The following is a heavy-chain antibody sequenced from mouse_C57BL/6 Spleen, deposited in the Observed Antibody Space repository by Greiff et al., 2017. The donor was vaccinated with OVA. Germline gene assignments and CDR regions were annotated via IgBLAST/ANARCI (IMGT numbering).Heavy chain of an antibody. V-gene: IGHV3-6*01. J-gene: IGHJ1*03. CDR3: ARDAWHFDV. CDR1: GYSITSGYY. Sequence: DVKLQESGPGLVKPSQSLSLTCSVTGYSITSGYYWNWIRQFPGNKLEWMGYISYDGSNNYNPSLKNRISITRDTSKNQFFLKLNSVTTEDTATYYCARDAWHFDVWGTGTTVTVSS. CDR2: ISYDGSN.